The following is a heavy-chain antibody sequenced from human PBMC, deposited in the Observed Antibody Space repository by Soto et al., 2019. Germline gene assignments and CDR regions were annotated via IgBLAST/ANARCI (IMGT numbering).Heavy chain of an antibody. CDR1: GYTFTNYG. D-gene: IGHD6-6*01. V-gene: IGHV1-18*01. Sequence: QAQLVQSGAEVKKPGASVKVSCKASGYTFTNYGISWVRQAPGQGLEWMGWISAYNRKTDYAQKFQGRVIMTTDTSTSTAYMDLRSLRSDDTAVYYCARYRSSSSLWGQGTLVTVSS. CDR3: ARYRSSSSL. CDR2: ISAYNRKT. J-gene: IGHJ4*02.